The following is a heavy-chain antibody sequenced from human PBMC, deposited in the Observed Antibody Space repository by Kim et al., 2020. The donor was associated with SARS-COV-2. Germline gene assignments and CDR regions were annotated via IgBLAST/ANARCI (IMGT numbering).Heavy chain of an antibody. CDR1: GFTFSSYA. CDR3: ARVKGGSYFNAFAI. Sequence: GGSLRLSCAASGFTFSSYAMHWVRQAPGKGLEWVAVISYDGSNKYYADSVKGRFTISRDNSKNTLYLQMNSLRAEDTAVYYCARVKGGSYFNAFAIWGQGTMVTVSS. V-gene: IGHV3-30*04. J-gene: IGHJ3*02. CDR2: ISYDGSNK. D-gene: IGHD1-26*01.